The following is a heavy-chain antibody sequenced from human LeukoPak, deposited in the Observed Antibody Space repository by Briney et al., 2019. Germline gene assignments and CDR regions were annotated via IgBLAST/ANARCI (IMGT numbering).Heavy chain of an antibody. J-gene: IGHJ4*02. CDR1: GFPFSSYA. CDR3: ALNYYSSESYSKPFDY. Sequence: PGGSLRLSCSASGFPFSSYAMHWVRQAPGKGLEYVSAISDSGGSTYYADSVKGRFTISRDNSRNTLYLQMNSLRAEDTAVYYCALNYYSSESYSKPFDYWGQGTLVTVSS. V-gene: IGHV3-64*04. D-gene: IGHD3-10*01. CDR2: ISDSGGST.